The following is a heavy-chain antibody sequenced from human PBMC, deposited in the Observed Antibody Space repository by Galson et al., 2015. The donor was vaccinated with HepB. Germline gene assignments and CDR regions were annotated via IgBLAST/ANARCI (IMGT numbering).Heavy chain of an antibody. J-gene: IGHJ5*02. V-gene: IGHV3-11*05. CDR2: ISSRNSYT. Sequence: SLRLSCAASGFTFSDYHMSWIRQAPGKGLEWVSYISSRNSYTNYTDSVKGRFTISRDNAKNSLYLQMNSLRAEDTAVYYCARGPLAAAGTGTYNWFDPWGQGTLVAVSS. CDR3: ARGPLAAAGTGTYNWFDP. D-gene: IGHD6-13*01. CDR1: GFTFSDYH.